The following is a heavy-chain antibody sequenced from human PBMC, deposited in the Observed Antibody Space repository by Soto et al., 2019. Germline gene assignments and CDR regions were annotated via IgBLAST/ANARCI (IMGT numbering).Heavy chain of an antibody. CDR1: GFTFSSYA. Sequence: GGSMRLSCAASGFTFSSYAMSWVRQAPGKGLEWVSAISGSGGSTYYADSVKGRFTISRDNSKNTLYLQMNSLRAEDTAVYYCAKVSWGISGYEYFDYWGQGTLVTVSS. V-gene: IGHV3-23*01. D-gene: IGHD5-12*01. CDR2: ISGSGGST. J-gene: IGHJ4*02. CDR3: AKVSWGISGYEYFDY.